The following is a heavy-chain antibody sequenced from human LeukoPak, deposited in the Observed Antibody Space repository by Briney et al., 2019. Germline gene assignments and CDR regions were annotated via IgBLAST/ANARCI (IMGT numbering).Heavy chain of an antibody. J-gene: IGHJ6*03. D-gene: IGHD1-26*01. CDR3: ARAYSERYGLGYYYMDV. CDR1: GFTFSSYS. V-gene: IGHV3-21*01. Sequence: GGSLRLSCAASGFTFSSYSMNWVRQAPGKGPEWVSSISSSSSYIYYADSVKGRFTISRDNAKKSLYLQMNSLRVEDTAVYYCARAYSERYGLGYYYMDVWGKGTTVTVSS. CDR2: ISSSSSYI.